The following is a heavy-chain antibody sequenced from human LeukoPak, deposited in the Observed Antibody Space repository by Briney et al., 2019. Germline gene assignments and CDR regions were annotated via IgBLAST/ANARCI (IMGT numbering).Heavy chain of an antibody. Sequence: PGGSLRLSCAASGFTFSDYYMSWVRQAPGKGLEWVSYISGSSGYTKYADSVKGRFTISRDSAKNSLYLQVNSLRAEDTAVYYCARGTGTTAYFDYWGQGTLVTVSS. CDR1: GFTFSDYY. V-gene: IGHV3-11*06. CDR3: ARGTGTTAYFDY. D-gene: IGHD1-1*01. CDR2: ISGSSGYT. J-gene: IGHJ4*02.